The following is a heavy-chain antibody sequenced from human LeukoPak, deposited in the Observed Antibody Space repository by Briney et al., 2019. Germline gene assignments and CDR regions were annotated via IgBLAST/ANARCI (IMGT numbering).Heavy chain of an antibody. D-gene: IGHD3-3*01. Sequence: QAGGSLRLSCAASGFTFSSYGMHWVRQAPGKGLEWVAVIWYDGSNKYYADSVKGRFTISRDNSKNTLYLQMNSLRAEDTAVYYCAVFGVVTLGAFDIWGQGTMVTVSS. J-gene: IGHJ3*02. V-gene: IGHV3-33*01. CDR3: AVFGVVTLGAFDI. CDR1: GFTFSSYG. CDR2: IWYDGSNK.